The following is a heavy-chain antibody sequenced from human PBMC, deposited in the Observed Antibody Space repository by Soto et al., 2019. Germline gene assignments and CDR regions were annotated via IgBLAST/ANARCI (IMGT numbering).Heavy chain of an antibody. D-gene: IGHD3-22*01. J-gene: IGHJ5*02. V-gene: IGHV1-18*01. CDR1: GYTFTSYG. CDR3: ARDNDPQYYYDSSGYTVGWFDP. CDR2: ISAYNGNT. Sequence: ASVKVSCKASGYTFTSYGISWVRQAPGLGLEWMGWISAYNGNTNYAQKLQGRVTMTTDTSTSTAYMELRSLRSDDTAVYYCARDNDPQYYYDSSGYTVGWFDPWGQGTLVTVSS.